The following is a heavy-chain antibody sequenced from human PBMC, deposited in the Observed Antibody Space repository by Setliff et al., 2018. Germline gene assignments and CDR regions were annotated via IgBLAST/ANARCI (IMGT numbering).Heavy chain of an antibody. CDR3: ARQQQLVIGSTAYYYYGMDV. Sequence: SETLSLTCTVSGGSISSSSYYWGWIRQPPGKGLEWIGIIYYSGSTYYNPSLKSRVTISVDTSKNQFSLKLSSATAADTAVYYCARQQQLVIGSTAYYYYGMDVWGQGTTVTVSS. CDR2: IYYSGST. D-gene: IGHD6-13*01. CDR1: GGSISSSSYY. V-gene: IGHV4-39*07. J-gene: IGHJ6*02.